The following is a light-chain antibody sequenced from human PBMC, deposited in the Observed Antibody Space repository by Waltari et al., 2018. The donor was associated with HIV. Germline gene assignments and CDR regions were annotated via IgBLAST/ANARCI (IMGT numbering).Light chain of an antibody. CDR1: QSISSGY. Sequence: IVLTQSPATLSLSPGERATLSCRASQSISSGYLAWYQQRPGQPPRLLIDGASNRATGIPDRFSGSGSGTVFTLTITGMEPEDFAMYYCQQYGSSPCTFGLGTKLEI. CDR2: GAS. V-gene: IGKV3-20*01. J-gene: IGKJ2*02. CDR3: QQYGSSPCT.